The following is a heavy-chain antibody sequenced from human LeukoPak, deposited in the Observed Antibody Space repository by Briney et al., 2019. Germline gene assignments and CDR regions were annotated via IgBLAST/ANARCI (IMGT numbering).Heavy chain of an antibody. CDR3: ARNILGGSTWTNLDS. CDR1: GYTFTSHL. J-gene: IGHJ4*02. V-gene: IGHV1-46*01. D-gene: IGHD6-13*01. Sequence: ASVKVSCKASGYTFTSHLIHWVRRAPGQGLEWMGLINPSGGSTSYAQKFQGRVTMTRDTSTSTVYVELSSLRSEDTAIYYCARNILGGSTWTNLDSWGQGTLVTVSS. CDR2: INPSGGST.